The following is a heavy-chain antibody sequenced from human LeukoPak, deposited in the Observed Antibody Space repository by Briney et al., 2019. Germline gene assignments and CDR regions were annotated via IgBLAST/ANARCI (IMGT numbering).Heavy chain of an antibody. D-gene: IGHD2-2*01. CDR2: ISAYNGNT. CDR3: ARAMGYCSSTSCHPSDY. V-gene: IGHV1-18*01. Sequence: GASVKVSCKASGYTFTSYGISWVRQAPGQGLEWMGWISAYNGNTNYAQKLQGRVTMTTDTSTSTAYMELRSLRSDDTAVYYCARAMGYCSSTSCHPSDYWGQGTLVTVSS. J-gene: IGHJ4*02. CDR1: GYTFTSYG.